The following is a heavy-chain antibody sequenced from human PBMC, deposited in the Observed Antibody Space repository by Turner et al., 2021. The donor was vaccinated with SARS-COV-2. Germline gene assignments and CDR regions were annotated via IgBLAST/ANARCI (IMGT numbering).Heavy chain of an antibody. J-gene: IGHJ3*01. Sequence: EVQLVESGGGLVQPGGSLRLSCAASGFTFSNYWMSWVRQAPGKGLEWVANIKEDGSEKYYVDSVKGRFTISRDNAKNSLYLQMNSLRADDTAVYYCAKYGWSSSSRGAVDLWGHGTMVTVSS. CDR3: AKYGWSSSSRGAVDL. V-gene: IGHV3-7*03. D-gene: IGHD6-13*01. CDR1: GFTFSNYW. CDR2: IKEDGSEK.